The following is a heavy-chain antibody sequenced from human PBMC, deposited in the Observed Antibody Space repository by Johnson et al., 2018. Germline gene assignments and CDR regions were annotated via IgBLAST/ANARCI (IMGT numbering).Heavy chain of an antibody. CDR1: GFTFSSYA. D-gene: IGHD3-22*01. CDR2: INVNGANT. V-gene: IGHV3-23*01. Sequence: EVQLLETGGGLVQPGGSRRLSCEASGFTFSSYAMNWVRQAPGKGLEWVSAINVNGANTYYADSVKGRFTTSRENSKNTLYLQMNSLRAEDTAAYYCARPLTNHYDRGSFDVWGQGTTVTISS. J-gene: IGHJ3*01. CDR3: ARPLTNHYDRGSFDV.